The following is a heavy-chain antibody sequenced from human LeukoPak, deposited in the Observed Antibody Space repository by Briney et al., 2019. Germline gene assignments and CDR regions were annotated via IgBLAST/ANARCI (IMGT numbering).Heavy chain of an antibody. CDR2: TYYRSKWYN. CDR3: ARGQQQLALALVIDY. Sequence: SQTLSLTCAIPGDTVSSNSAAWNWIRQSPSRGLEWLGRTYYRSKWYNDYAVSVKSRITINPDTSKNQFSLQLNSVTPEDTAVYYCARGQQQLALALVIDYWGQGTLVTVSS. J-gene: IGHJ4*02. CDR1: GDTVSSNSAA. D-gene: IGHD6-13*01. V-gene: IGHV6-1*01.